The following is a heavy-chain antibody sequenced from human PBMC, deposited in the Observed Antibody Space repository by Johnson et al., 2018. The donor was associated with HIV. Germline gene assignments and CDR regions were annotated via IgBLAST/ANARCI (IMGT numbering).Heavy chain of an antibody. CDR3: ASDPVPAAIRAFDI. Sequence: VRLVESGGGVVQPGGSLRLSCAASGFTFSSYWMSWVRQAPGKGLEWVANIKQDGSEKYYVDSVKGRFTISRDNAKNSLYLQMNSLRAEDTAVYYCASDPVPAAIRAFDIWGQGTMVTVSS. CDR1: GFTFSSYW. D-gene: IGHD2-2*01. CDR2: IKQDGSEK. V-gene: IGHV3-7*01. J-gene: IGHJ3*02.